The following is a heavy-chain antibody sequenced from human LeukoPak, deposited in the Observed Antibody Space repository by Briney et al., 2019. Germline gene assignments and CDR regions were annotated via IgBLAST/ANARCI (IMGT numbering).Heavy chain of an antibody. CDR3: ARGSQRSIAVAGDWVY. V-gene: IGHV3-21*01. J-gene: IGHJ4*02. CDR2: ISSSSSYI. D-gene: IGHD6-19*01. Sequence: GGSLRLSYTASGFTLSGSAIHWVRQAPGKGLEWVSSISSSSSYIYYADSVKGRFTISRDNAKNSLYLQMNSLRAEDTAVYYCARGSQRSIAVAGDWVYWGQGTLVTVSS. CDR1: GFTLSGSA.